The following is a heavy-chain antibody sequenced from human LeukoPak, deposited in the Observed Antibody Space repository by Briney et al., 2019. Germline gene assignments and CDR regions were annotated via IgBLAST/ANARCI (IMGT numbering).Heavy chain of an antibody. CDR2: INSDGALT. Sequence: GGSLRLSCAASGFSFRKYEMNWVRQAPGKGLEWVAYINSDGALTYYADSVKGRFTISRDNTKNSLYLQMSSLGVEDTAVYYCARPDYWGQGALVTVSS. CDR3: ARPDY. V-gene: IGHV3-48*03. J-gene: IGHJ4*02. CDR1: GFSFRKYE.